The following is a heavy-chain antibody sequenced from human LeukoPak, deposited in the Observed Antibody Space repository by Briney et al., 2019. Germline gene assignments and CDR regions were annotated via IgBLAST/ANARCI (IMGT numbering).Heavy chain of an antibody. Sequence: PGGSLRLSCAASGFTFSSYAMSWVRQAPGKGLEWVSAISGSGGSTYYADSVKGRFTISRDNSKNTLYLQMNSLRAEDTAVYYCAKDRYSDFGSGYYYYYYGRDVWGQGTTVTVSS. CDR3: AKDRYSDFGSGYYYYYYGRDV. D-gene: IGHD3-3*01. CDR2: ISGSGGST. J-gene: IGHJ6*02. V-gene: IGHV3-23*01. CDR1: GFTFSSYA.